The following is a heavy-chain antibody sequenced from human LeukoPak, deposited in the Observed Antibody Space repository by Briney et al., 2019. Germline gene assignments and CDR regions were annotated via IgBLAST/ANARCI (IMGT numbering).Heavy chain of an antibody. J-gene: IGHJ4*02. CDR1: GFGFSSYA. CDR2: ISGTNAYI. D-gene: IGHD4-17*01. V-gene: IGHV3-21*01. Sequence: GRSLRLSCAASGFGFSSYAINWIRQAPGKGLEWVSSISGTNAYIYYADSVRGRFTISRDNAKNSVYLQMNSLRVEDTGIYYCARDRFGDRRTSYFDSWGQGKLVTVSP. CDR3: ARDRFGDRRTSYFDS.